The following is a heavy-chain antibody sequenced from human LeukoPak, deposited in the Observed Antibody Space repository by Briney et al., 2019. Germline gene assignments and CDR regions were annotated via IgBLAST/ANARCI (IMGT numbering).Heavy chain of an antibody. D-gene: IGHD3-3*01. CDR1: GGSISSYY. J-gene: IGHJ6*02. CDR2: IYYSGST. V-gene: IGHV4-59*01. Sequence: SETLSLTCTVSGGSISSYYWSWIRQPPGKGLEWIGYIYYSGSTNYNPSLKSRVTISVDTSKNQFSLKLSSVTAADTAVYYCARVPLLSITIFGVVKDYDYGMDVWGQGTTVTVSS. CDR3: ARVPLLSITIFGVVKDYDYGMDV.